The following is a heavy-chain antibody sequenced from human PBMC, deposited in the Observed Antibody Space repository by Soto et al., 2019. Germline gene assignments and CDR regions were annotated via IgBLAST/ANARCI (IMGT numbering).Heavy chain of an antibody. D-gene: IGHD2-8*02. CDR1: GFTFSHYY. CDR3: SICPGILPALPNYSPYYRDV. J-gene: IGHJ6*03. Sequence: GGSLRLSCAASGFTFSHYYMTWIRQAPGKGLEWVSYISSSGSLMYYADSVKGRFTISRDNAKNSLYLQMNSLRAEDTAVYYCSICPGILPALPNYSPYYRDVWGKGTTVTVSS. CDR2: ISSSGSLM. V-gene: IGHV3-11*01.